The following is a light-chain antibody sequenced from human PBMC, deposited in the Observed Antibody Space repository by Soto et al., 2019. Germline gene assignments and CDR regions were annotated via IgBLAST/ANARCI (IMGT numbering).Light chain of an antibody. CDR2: KAS. CDR1: QSISSW. CDR3: QQYKKWPPWT. V-gene: IGKV1-5*03. J-gene: IGKJ1*01. Sequence: DIQMTQSPSTLSASIGDRVNIPCRASQSISSWLAWYQQKPGKAPKVLIYKASNLESGVPSRFSGSGSGTDFTLTITSLQSEDFAVYYCQQYKKWPPWTFGQGTKVDIK.